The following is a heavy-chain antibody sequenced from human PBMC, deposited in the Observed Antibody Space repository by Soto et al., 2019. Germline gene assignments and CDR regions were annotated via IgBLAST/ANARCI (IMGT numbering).Heavy chain of an antibody. Sequence: GASVKVSCKASGGTFSSYAISWVRQAPGQGLEWMGGIIPIFGTANYAQKFQGRVTITADESTSTAYMELSSLRSEDTAVYYCARDPGYSADLYYYYGMDVWGQGTTVTVSS. J-gene: IGHJ6*02. CDR2: IIPIFGTA. CDR1: GGTFSSYA. D-gene: IGHD5-12*01. V-gene: IGHV1-69*13. CDR3: ARDPGYSADLYYYYGMDV.